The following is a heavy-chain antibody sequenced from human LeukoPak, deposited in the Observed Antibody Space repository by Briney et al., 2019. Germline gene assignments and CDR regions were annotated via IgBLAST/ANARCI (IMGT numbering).Heavy chain of an antibody. D-gene: IGHD3-10*01. CDR2: ISNSGNTI. CDR1: GFTFSDYY. CDR3: ARVEGTEGYYGKHYYYYMDV. Sequence: KPGGSLRLSCAASGFTFSDYYMSWIRQAPGKGLEWVSYISNSGNTIDYADSVKGRFTISRDNAKNSLYLQMNSLRTEDTAVYYCARVEGTEGYYGKHYYYYMDVWGKGTTVTVSS. J-gene: IGHJ6*03. V-gene: IGHV3-11*04.